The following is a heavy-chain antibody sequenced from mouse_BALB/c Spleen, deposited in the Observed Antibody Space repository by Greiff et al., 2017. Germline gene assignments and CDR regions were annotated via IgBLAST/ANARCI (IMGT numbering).Heavy chain of an antibody. J-gene: IGHJ1*01. D-gene: IGHD2-4*01. V-gene: IGHV1-9*01. CDR1: GYTFSSYW. CDR3: ARPTMITRYFDV. CDR2: ILPGSGST. Sequence: QVQLKESGAELMKPGASVKISCKATGYTFSSYWIAWVKQRPGHGLEWIGEILPGSGSTNYNEKFKGKATFTADTSSNTAYMQLSSLTSEDSAVYYCARPTMITRYFDVWGAGTTVTVSS.